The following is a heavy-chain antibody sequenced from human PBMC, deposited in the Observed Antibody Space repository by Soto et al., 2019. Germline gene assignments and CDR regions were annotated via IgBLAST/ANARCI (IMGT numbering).Heavy chain of an antibody. Sequence: GSLRLSCAASGFTFSSYAMSWVRQAPGKGLEWVSAISGSGGSTYYADSVKGRFTISRDNSKNTLYLQMNSLRAEDTAVYYCAKGETGSMIVVVITLNYWGQGTLVTVSS. CDR3: AKGETGSMIVVVITLNY. V-gene: IGHV3-23*01. D-gene: IGHD3-22*01. J-gene: IGHJ4*02. CDR2: ISGSGGST. CDR1: GFTFSSYA.